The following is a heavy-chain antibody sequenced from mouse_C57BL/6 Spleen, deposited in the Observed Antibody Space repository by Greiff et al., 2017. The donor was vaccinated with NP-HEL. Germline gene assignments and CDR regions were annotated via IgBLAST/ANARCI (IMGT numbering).Heavy chain of an antibody. V-gene: IGHV1-64*01. CDR2: IHPNSGST. CDR1: GYTFTSYW. Sequence: QVQLQQPGAELVKPGASVKLSCKASGYTFTSYWMHWVKQRPGQGLEWIGMIHPNSGSTNYNEKFKSKATLTVDKSSSTAYMQLISLTSEDSAVYYCARPDYYGSSYGWFAYWGQGTLVTVSA. CDR3: ARPDYYGSSYGWFAY. J-gene: IGHJ3*01. D-gene: IGHD1-1*01.